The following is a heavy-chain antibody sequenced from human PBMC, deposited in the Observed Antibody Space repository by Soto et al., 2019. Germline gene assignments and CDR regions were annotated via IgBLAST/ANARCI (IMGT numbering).Heavy chain of an antibody. D-gene: IGHD6-25*01. CDR2: IYYSGST. V-gene: IGHV4-39*07. CDR3: ARDVVPLGGSGNDY. J-gene: IGHJ4*02. Sequence: SETLSLTCTVSGGSISSSSYYWGWIRQPPGKGLEWIGSIYYSGSTYYNPSLKSRVTISVDTSKNQFSLKLSSVTAADTAVYYCARDVVPLGGSGNDYWGQGTLVTVSS. CDR1: GGSISSSSYY.